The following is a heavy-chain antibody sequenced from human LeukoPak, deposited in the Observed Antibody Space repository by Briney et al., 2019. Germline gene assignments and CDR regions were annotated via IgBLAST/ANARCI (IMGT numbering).Heavy chain of an antibody. CDR2: IIPIFGTA. J-gene: IGHJ6*03. D-gene: IGHD3-10*02. CDR3: ARMLRGYYYYYYMDV. Sequence: SVKVSCKASGGTFSSYAISWVRQAPGQGLEWMGGIIPIFGTANYAQKFQGRVTMTRNTSISTAYMELSSLRSEDTAVYYCARMLRGYYYYYYMDVWGKGTTVTVSS. V-gene: IGHV1-69*05. CDR1: GGTFSSYA.